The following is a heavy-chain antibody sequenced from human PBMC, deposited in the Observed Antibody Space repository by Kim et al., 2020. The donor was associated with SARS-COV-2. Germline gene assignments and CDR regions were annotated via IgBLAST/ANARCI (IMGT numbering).Heavy chain of an antibody. J-gene: IGHJ4*02. V-gene: IGHV4-39*01. Sequence: GSTYYHPSLKSRVTISVDTSKNQFSLKLSSVTAADTAVYYCARRPPAPDYWGQGTLVTVSS. CDR2: GST. CDR3: ARRPPAPDY.